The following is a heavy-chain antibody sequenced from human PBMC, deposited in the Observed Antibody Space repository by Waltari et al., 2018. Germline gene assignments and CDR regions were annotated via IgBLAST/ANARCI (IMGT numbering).Heavy chain of an antibody. CDR2: IYSGGNT. CDR1: GFIITTSH. CDR3: VSLFGWE. Sequence: EVQLVESGGGLSQPGGSLRLPCAVPGFIITTSHMSWVRQAPGKGLEWVSVIYSGGNTYYADSVKGRFTLTRDISKNTLYLQINSLRVEDTAVYYCVSLFGWEWGQGTLVTVSS. J-gene: IGHJ4*02. D-gene: IGHD3-10*02. V-gene: IGHV3-53*01.